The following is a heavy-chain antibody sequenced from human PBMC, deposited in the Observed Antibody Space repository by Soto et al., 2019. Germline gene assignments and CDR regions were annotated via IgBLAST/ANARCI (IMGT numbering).Heavy chain of an antibody. CDR3: ARFSGGSYNTYYFYYGMDV. Sequence: AASVKVSCKASGYTFTKYYIHWVRQVPGQGLEWMGWINPNSGGTNYAQKFQDWVTMTSDTSIFTAYMELSRLRTDDTAVYYCARFSGGSYNTYYFYYGMDVWGQGTTVTVSS. V-gene: IGHV1-2*04. J-gene: IGHJ6*02. CDR1: GYTFTKYY. CDR2: INPNSGGT. D-gene: IGHD2-15*01.